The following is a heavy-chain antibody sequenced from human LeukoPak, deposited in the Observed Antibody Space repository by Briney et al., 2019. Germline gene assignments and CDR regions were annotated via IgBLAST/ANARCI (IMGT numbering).Heavy chain of an antibody. CDR2: ISYDGSNK. Sequence: GGSLRLSCAASGFTFSSYVMHWGRQAPGKGLEWVAVISYDGSNKYYADSVKGRFTISRDNSKNTLYLQMNSLRAGDTAVYYCARGRELWAGSITLYLFDFWGQGTLVTVSS. CDR1: GFTFSSYV. V-gene: IGHV3-30*03. D-gene: IGHD3-10*02. J-gene: IGHJ4*02. CDR3: ARGRELWAGSITLYLFDF.